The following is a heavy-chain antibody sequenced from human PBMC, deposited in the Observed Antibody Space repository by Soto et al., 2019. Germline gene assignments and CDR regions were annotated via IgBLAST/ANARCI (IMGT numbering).Heavy chain of an antibody. CDR2: ISYDESNK. CDR1: GFTFSNYG. D-gene: IGHD3-10*01. J-gene: IGHJ4*02. V-gene: IGHV3-30*18. CDR3: AKDQLGFGEWKYYFDY. Sequence: QVQLVESGGGVVQPGRSLRLSCAASGFTFSNYGMHWVRQAPGKGLEWVALISYDESNKCYADSVKGRFTISRDKSQNTLYLQMHSLRAEDTAVYYCAKDQLGFGEWKYYFDYWGQGTLVTVSS.